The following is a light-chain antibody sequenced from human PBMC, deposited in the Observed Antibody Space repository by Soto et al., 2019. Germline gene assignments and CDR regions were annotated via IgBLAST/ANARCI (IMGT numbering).Light chain of an antibody. CDR1: SSNIGAGSD. Sequence: QPVLTQPPSVSGAPGQRVTISCTGSSSNIGAGSDVHWYQQLPGAAPKLLIYVNNNRPSGVPDRFSGSKSGTSASLAITGLQAEDEADYYCQSYDSSLSDSYVVFGGGTKLTVL. CDR2: VNN. V-gene: IGLV1-40*01. CDR3: QSYDSSLSDSYVV. J-gene: IGLJ2*01.